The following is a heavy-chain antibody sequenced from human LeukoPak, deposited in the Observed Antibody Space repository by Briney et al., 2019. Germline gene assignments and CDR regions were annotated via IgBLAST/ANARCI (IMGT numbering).Heavy chain of an antibody. CDR1: GYTFTSYG. CDR2: ISAYNGNT. CDR3: ARLSGYSNPGWFDP. J-gene: IGHJ5*02. Sequence: ASVKVSCKASGYTFTSYGISWVRQAPGQGLEWMGWISAYNGNTNYAQKLQGRVTMTTDTSTSTAYMELSSLRSEDTAVYYCARLSGYSNPGWFDPWGQGTLVTVSS. V-gene: IGHV1-18*01. D-gene: IGHD4-11*01.